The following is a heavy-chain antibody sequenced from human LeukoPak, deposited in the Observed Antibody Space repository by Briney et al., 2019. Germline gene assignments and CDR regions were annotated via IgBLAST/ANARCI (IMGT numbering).Heavy chain of an antibody. V-gene: IGHV3-11*04. D-gene: IGHD1-26*01. CDR3: ARSLYSGSYLNFDY. CDR2: ISSGSSTI. Sequence: GGSLRLSCAASVFLFSDYYMSWIRQAPGKGLEWVSYISSGSSTIYYAHSVKGRFTIPRDNAKNSLYLQMNSLRVEDTAVYYCARSLYSGSYLNFDYWGQGTLVTVSS. J-gene: IGHJ4*02. CDR1: VFLFSDYY.